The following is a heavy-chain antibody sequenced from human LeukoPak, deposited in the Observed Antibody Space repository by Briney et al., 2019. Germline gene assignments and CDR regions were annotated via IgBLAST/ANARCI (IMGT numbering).Heavy chain of an antibody. V-gene: IGHV4-34*01. CDR1: GGSFSGYY. D-gene: IGHD3-16*02. Sequence: SETLSLTCAVYGGSFSGYYWSWIRQPPGKGLEWIGEINHSGSTNYNPSLKSRVTISVDTSKNQFSLKPSSVTAADTAVYYCASNYVWGSYRYRPGRLDYWGQGTLVTVSS. J-gene: IGHJ4*02. CDR2: INHSGST. CDR3: ASNYVWGSYRYRPGRLDY.